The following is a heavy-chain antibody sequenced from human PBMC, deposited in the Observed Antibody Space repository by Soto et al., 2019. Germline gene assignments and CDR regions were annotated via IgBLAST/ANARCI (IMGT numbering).Heavy chain of an antibody. Sequence: GGSLRLSCAASGFTFSSYWMHWVRQAPGKGLVWVSRINSDGSSTSYADSVKGRFTISRDNAKNTLYVQMNSLRAEDTAVYYCARVPPGPPKYGRDVWGQGTTVTVSS. CDR3: ARVPPGPPKYGRDV. J-gene: IGHJ6*02. CDR2: INSDGSST. CDR1: GFTFSSYW. V-gene: IGHV3-74*01.